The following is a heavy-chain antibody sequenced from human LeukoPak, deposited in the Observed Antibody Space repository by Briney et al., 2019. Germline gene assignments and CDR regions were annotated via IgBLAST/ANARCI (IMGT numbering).Heavy chain of an antibody. J-gene: IGHJ6*03. V-gene: IGHV1-18*04. CDR2: ISAYNGNT. Sequence: ASVKVSCKASGYTFTGYYMHWVRQAPGQGLEWMGWISAYNGNTNYAQKLQGRVTMTTDTSTSTAYMELRSLRSDDTAVYYCARVPKDPYSSPADYYYMDVWGKGTTVTVSS. D-gene: IGHD6-13*01. CDR1: GYTFTGYY. CDR3: ARVPKDPYSSPADYYYMDV.